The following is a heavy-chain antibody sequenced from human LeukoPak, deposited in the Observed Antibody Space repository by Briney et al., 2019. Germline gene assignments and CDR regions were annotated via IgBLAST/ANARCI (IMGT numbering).Heavy chain of an antibody. CDR2: ISAYNGNT. CDR3: ARGGSGSYYNGDDY. J-gene: IGHJ4*02. CDR1: GCTFTSYG. V-gene: IGHV1-18*01. Sequence: ASVKASCKASGCTFTSYGISWVRQAPGQGLEWMGWISAYNGNTNYAQKLQGRVTMTRNTSISTAYMELSSLRSEDTAVYYCARGGSGSYYNGDDYWGQGTLVTVSS. D-gene: IGHD3-10*01.